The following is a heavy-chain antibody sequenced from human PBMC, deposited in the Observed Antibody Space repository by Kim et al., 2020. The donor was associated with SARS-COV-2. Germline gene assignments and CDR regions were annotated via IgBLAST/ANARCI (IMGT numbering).Heavy chain of an antibody. D-gene: IGHD6-19*01. J-gene: IGHJ6*02. CDR3: ARDGEQWLVGDWRYYYYGMDV. CDR2: ISYDGSNK. V-gene: IGHV3-30*04. CDR1: GFTFSSYA. Sequence: GGSLRLSCAASGFTFSSYAMHWVRQAPGKGLEWVAVISYDGSNKYYADSVKGRFTISRDNSKNTLYLQMNSLRAEDTAVYYCARDGEQWLVGDWRYYYYGMDVWGQGTTVTVSS.